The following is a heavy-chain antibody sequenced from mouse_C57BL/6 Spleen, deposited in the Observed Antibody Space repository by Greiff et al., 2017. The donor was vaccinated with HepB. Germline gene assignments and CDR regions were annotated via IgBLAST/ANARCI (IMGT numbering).Heavy chain of an antibody. CDR3: ARGDDYDRYFDY. CDR2: INPSTGGT. CDR1: GYSFTGYY. J-gene: IGHJ2*01. Sequence: VQLKESGPELVKPGASVKISCKASGYSFTGYYMNWVKQSPEKSLEWIGEINPSTGGTTYNQKFKAKATLTVDKSSSTAYMQLKSLTSEDSAVYYCARGDDYDRYFDYWGQGTTLTVSS. D-gene: IGHD2-4*01. V-gene: IGHV1-42*01.